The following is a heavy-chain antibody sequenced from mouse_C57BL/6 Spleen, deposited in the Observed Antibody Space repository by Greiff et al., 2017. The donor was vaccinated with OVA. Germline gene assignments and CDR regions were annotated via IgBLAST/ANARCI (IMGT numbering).Heavy chain of an antibody. Sequence: EVMLVESEGGLVQPGSSMKLSCTASGFTFSDYYMAWVRQVPEKGLEWVANINYDGSSTYYLDSLKSRFIISRDNAKNILYLQMSSLKSEDTATYYCAREGTTVVAYWYFDVWGTGTTVTVSS. V-gene: IGHV5-16*01. J-gene: IGHJ1*03. CDR3: AREGTTVVAYWYFDV. CDR1: GFTFSDYY. CDR2: INYDGSST. D-gene: IGHD1-1*01.